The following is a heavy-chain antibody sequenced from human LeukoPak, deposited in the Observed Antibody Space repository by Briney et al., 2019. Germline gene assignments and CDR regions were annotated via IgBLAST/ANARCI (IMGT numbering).Heavy chain of an antibody. CDR3: TIRGDESPLVSADAFDI. J-gene: IGHJ3*02. D-gene: IGHD3-16*01. CDR2: IKSKTDGGTT. V-gene: IGHV3-15*01. CDR1: GFTLSNAW. Sequence: PGGSLRLSCAASGFTLSNAWMSWVRQAPGKGLEWVGRIKSKTDGGTTDYAAPVKGRFTISRDDSKNTLYLQMNSLKTEDTAVYYCTIRGDESPLVSADAFDIWGQGTMVTVSS.